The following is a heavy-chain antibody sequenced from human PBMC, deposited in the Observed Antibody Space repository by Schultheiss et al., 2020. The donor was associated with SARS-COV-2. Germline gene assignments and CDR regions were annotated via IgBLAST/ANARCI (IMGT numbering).Heavy chain of an antibody. D-gene: IGHD2-2*01. J-gene: IGHJ5*02. CDR2: MNPNSGNT. CDR1: GYTFTGYF. V-gene: IGHV1-8*02. CDR3: ARRVSMFQLRRTNWFDP. Sequence: ASVKVSCKASGYTFTGYFMHWVRQATGQGLEWMGWMNPNSGNTGYAQKFQGRVTMTRDTSTSTAYMELSSLRSEDTAVYYCARRVSMFQLRRTNWFDPWGQGTLVTVSS.